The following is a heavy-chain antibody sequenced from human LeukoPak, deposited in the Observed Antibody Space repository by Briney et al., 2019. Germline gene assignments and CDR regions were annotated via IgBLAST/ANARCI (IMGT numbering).Heavy chain of an antibody. CDR1: SGSFSGYY. D-gene: IGHD3-3*01. V-gene: IGHV4-34*01. Sequence: PSETLSLTCAVYSGSFSGYYWRWIRQPPGKGLEWIGEINHSGSNNYNPSQKSRVNISVGTSKNQFSLKLSSVTAADTAVYYCARVAHYDFWSGPPGDVWGKGTTVTVSS. CDR2: INHSGSN. CDR3: ARVAHYDFWSGPPGDV. J-gene: IGHJ6*04.